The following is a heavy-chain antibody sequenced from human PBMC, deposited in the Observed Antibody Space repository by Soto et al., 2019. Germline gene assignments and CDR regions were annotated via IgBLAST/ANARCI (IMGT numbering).Heavy chain of an antibody. D-gene: IGHD2-2*01. V-gene: IGHV3-23*01. CDR3: AKKRVLVPAMYHFDY. CDR2: ISGDGGTT. J-gene: IGHJ4*02. Sequence: EVQLLESGGGLVQPGGSLRLSCAASGFTFSSYAMNWVRQAPGKGLEWVSIISGDGGTTSYADSVKGRFTISRDNSKITLYLQMNSLRAEDTAVYYCAKKRVLVPAMYHFDYWGQGTLVTVSS. CDR1: GFTFSSYA.